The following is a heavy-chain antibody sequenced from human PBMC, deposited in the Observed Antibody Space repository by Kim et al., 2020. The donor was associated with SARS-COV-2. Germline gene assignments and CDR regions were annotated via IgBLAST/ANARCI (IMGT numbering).Heavy chain of an antibody. CDR3: ARDSDTAMVAYYYFYGMDV. D-gene: IGHD5-18*01. V-gene: IGHV1-69*04. CDR1: GGTFSSYA. Sequence: SVKVSCKASGGTFSSYAISWVRQAPGQGLEWMGRIIPILGIANYAQKFQGRVTITADKSTSTAYMELSSLRSEDTAVYYCARDSDTAMVAYYYFYGMDVWGQGTTVTVSS. CDR2: IIPILGIA. J-gene: IGHJ6*02.